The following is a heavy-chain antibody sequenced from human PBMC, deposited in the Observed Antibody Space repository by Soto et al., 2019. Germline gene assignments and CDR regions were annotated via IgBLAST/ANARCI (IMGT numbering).Heavy chain of an antibody. Sequence: TLSLSCTFIFFSVPSLIFYWTLSGKRPGKGLEWIGYIYYSGTTYYNPSLKSRVTISVDTSKSQFSLKLNSVTAADTAVYYCAREVLDYYGPASLNYGMDVWGQGTTVS. CDR2: IYYSGTT. D-gene: IGHD3-10*01. J-gene: IGHJ6*02. V-gene: IGHV4-31*03. CDR3: AREVLDYYGPASLNYGMDV. CDR1: FFSVPSLIFY.